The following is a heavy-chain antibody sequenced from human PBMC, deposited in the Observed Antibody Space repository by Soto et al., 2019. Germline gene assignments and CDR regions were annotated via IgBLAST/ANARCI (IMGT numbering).Heavy chain of an antibody. D-gene: IGHD4-17*01. CDR1: GYTFTSAY. CDR2: INLRDAST. J-gene: IGHJ4*02. CDR3: ARDRFGYADSGD. V-gene: IGHV1-46*01. Sequence: QVLLVQSGPEGKKPGASVRVSCRTSGYTFTSAYMHWVRQAPGQGLEWMGVINLRDASTRSAQKFPGRVTLTRDTSTSTLYIELNRLTSEGTAVYYCARDRFGYADSGDWGQGTLVTVSS.